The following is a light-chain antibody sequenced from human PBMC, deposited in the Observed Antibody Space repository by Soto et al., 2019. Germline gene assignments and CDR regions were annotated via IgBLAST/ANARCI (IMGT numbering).Light chain of an antibody. Sequence: QSALTQPRSVSGSPGQSVTISCTGTSSDVGGYNYVSWYQQHPGKAPKLMIYDVSKRPSGVPDRFSGSKSGNTASLTISGLPAEDAADYYCCSDAGSYTWVFGGGTKLTVL. CDR2: DVS. V-gene: IGLV2-11*01. CDR1: SSDVGGYNY. CDR3: CSDAGSYTWV. J-gene: IGLJ3*02.